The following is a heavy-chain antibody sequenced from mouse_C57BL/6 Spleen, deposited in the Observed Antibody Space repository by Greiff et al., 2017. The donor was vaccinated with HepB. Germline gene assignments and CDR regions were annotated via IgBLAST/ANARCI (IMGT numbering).Heavy chain of an antibody. D-gene: IGHD1-1*01. J-gene: IGHJ1*03. CDR1: GYTFTSYG. CDR2: IYPRSGNT. Sequence: QVRLKESGAELARPGASVKLSCKASGYTFTSYGISWVKQRTGQGLEWIGEIYPRSGNTYYNEKFKGKATLTADKSSSTAYMELRSLTSEDSAVYFCASIAMGTTVVATDWYFDVWGTGTTVTVSS. CDR3: ASIAMGTTVVATDWYFDV. V-gene: IGHV1-81*01.